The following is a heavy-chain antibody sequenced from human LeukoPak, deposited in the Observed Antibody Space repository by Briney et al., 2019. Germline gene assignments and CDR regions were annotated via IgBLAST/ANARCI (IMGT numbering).Heavy chain of an antibody. D-gene: IGHD3-10*01. CDR2: ISWNSDSI. V-gene: IGHV3-9*01. Sequence: SGGSLRLSCAASGFTFDDYAMHWVRQAPGKGLEWVSGISWNSDSIGYADSVKGRFTISRDNAKNSLYLQMNSLRAEDTALYYCARDAFGENAFDIWGQGTMVTVSS. J-gene: IGHJ3*02. CDR3: ARDAFGENAFDI. CDR1: GFTFDDYA.